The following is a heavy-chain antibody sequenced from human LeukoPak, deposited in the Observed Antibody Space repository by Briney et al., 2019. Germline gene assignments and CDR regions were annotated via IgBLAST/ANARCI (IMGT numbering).Heavy chain of an antibody. J-gene: IGHJ4*02. CDR3: ARRGVVPAARRQFDY. Sequence: SETLSLTCQVYGGSFSGYYWSWIRQPPGKGLEWIGEIDHSGSTNYNPSLKSRVTISVDTSKNQFSLKLSSVTAADTAVYYCARRGVVPAARRQFDYWGQGTLVTVSS. CDR1: GGSFSGYY. CDR2: IDHSGST. D-gene: IGHD2-2*01. V-gene: IGHV4-34*01.